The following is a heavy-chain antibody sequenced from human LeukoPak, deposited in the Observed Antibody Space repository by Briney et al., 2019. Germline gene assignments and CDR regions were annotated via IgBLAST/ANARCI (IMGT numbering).Heavy chain of an antibody. V-gene: IGHV1-2*02. CDR2: INPNNGGT. CDR1: GYTFTGYY. Sequence: ASVKVSCKASGYTFTGYYIHWVRQAPGQGLEWMGSINPNNGGTHYAQNFQGRVTMTRDTSINTAYMELSRLRSGDTAVYYCARGGDYYDSSGYYDDAFDIWGQGTMVTVSS. CDR3: ARGGDYYDSSGYYDDAFDI. J-gene: IGHJ3*02. D-gene: IGHD3-22*01.